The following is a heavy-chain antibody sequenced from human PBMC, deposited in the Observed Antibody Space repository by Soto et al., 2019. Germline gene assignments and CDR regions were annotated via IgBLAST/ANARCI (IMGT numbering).Heavy chain of an antibody. CDR3: ARGPEYFNSSGFDY. CDR2: TYYRSKLYN. Sequence: QVQLQQSGPGLVKPSQTLSLTCAISGDSVSSNSAAWNWIRQSPSRGLEWLGRTYYRSKLYNDYAVSVKSRITINPDTSKNPFPLQLNSVTPEDTAIYYCARGPEYFNSSGFDYWGQGTLVTVSS. V-gene: IGHV6-1*01. D-gene: IGHD6-6*01. CDR1: GDSVSSNSAA. J-gene: IGHJ4*02.